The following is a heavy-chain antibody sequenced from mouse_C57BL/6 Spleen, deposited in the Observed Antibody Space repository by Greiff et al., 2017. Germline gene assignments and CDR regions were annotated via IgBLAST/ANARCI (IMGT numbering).Heavy chain of an antibody. V-gene: IGHV1-7*01. CDR2: LTPSSGST. Sequence: QVQLQQSGAELAQPGASVKLSCKASGYTFTSYWLHWVKQRPGQGLDWIGSLTPSSGSTKYNQKFKDKATLTADKSSSTAYMQLSSLTYEDSAVDYCASGPGKDYFDYGGQGTTLTGSS. CDR3: ASGPGKDYFDY. CDR1: GYTFTSYW. J-gene: IGHJ2*01.